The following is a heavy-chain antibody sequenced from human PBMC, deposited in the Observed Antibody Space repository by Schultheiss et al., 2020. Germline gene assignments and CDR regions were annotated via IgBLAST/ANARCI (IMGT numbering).Heavy chain of an antibody. Sequence: GESLKISCAASGFTFSNAWMSWVRQAPGKGLEWVGRIKSKTDGGTTDYAAPVKGRFTISRDDSKNTLYLQMNSLKTEDTAVYYCTTIVVVTTGDYWGQGTLVTVSS. CDR3: TTIVVVTTGDY. J-gene: IGHJ4*02. D-gene: IGHD3-22*01. CDR1: GFTFSNAW. CDR2: IKSKTDGGTT. V-gene: IGHV3-15*01.